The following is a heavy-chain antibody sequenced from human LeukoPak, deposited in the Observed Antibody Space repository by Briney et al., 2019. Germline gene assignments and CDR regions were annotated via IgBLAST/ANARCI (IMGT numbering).Heavy chain of an antibody. V-gene: IGHV3-23*01. Sequence: GGSLRLSCAASGVSFNSYVMTWVRQAPGKGLEWVSGISGSGANTYYADSVKGRFTISRDNSKNTLYLQMNSLRAEDTAVYSCAKDPKHCSGGSCYSLGQGTLVTVSS. CDR3: AKDPKHCSGGSCYS. CDR2: ISGSGANT. CDR1: GVSFNSYV. J-gene: IGHJ4*02. D-gene: IGHD2-15*01.